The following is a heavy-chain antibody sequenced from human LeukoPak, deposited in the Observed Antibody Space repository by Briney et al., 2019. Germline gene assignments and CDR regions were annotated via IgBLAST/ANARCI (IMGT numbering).Heavy chain of an antibody. CDR2: IKGDGSVQ. J-gene: IGHJ4*02. CDR1: GFPLSVYW. D-gene: IGHD1-26*01. V-gene: IGHV3-7*01. Sequence: GGSLRLSCTASGFPLSVYWISWVRQAPGKGLEWVANIKGDGSVQDYADSVKGRFTISRDNSRNTLFLQMNSLRPDDTAVYYCARDPGTRYSVKVGYYFDYWGEGTLVTVSS. CDR3: ARDPGTRYSVKVGYYFDY.